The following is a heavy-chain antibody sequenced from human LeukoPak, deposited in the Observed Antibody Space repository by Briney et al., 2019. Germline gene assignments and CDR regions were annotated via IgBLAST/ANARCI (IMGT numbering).Heavy chain of an antibody. CDR1: GFTFINYA. CDR3: AKGADGELLSYFDY. V-gene: IGHV3-23*01. Sequence: QPGGSLRLSCAASGFTFINYAMSGVPQAPGKGLEWVSAISCSGGSRYYADSVKGRFTISRDNSKNTLYLQMNSLRAEDTAVYYCAKGADGELLSYFDYWGQGTLVTVSS. CDR2: ISCSGGSR. D-gene: IGHD1-26*01. J-gene: IGHJ4*02.